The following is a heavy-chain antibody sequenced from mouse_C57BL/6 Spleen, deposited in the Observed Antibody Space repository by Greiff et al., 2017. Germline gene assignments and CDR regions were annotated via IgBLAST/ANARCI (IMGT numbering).Heavy chain of an antibody. D-gene: IGHD4-1*01. CDR1: GYTFTDYE. J-gene: IGHJ2*01. V-gene: IGHV1-15*01. CDR2: IDPETGGT. CDR3: TRLRHDWDEYFAY. Sequence: QVQLQQSGAELVRPGASVTLSCKASGYTFTDYEMHWVKQTPLHGLEWIGAIDPETGGTAYNQKFKGKAILTADKSSSTAYMELRSLTSEDSAVYYCTRLRHDWDEYFAYWGQGTTLTVSS.